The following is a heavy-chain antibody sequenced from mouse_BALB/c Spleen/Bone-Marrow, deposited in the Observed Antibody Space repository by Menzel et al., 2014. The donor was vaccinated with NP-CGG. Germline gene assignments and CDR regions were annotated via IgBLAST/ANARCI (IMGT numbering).Heavy chain of an antibody. J-gene: IGHJ4*01. Sequence: VQLQQSGPELVKPGASVKMSCKTSGYTFTSYVMHWVKQKPGQGLEWIGYINPYNDGTKYNEKFKGKATLTSDKSSSTAYMELSSLTSEDSAVYYCARGGYGNVYYAMDYWGQGTSVTVSS. V-gene: IGHV1-14*01. D-gene: IGHD2-10*02. CDR1: GYTFTSYV. CDR3: ARGGYGNVYYAMDY. CDR2: INPYNDGT.